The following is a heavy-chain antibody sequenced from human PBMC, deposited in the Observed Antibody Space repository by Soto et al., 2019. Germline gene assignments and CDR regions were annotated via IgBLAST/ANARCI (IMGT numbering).Heavy chain of an antibody. V-gene: IGHV1-69*08. J-gene: IGHJ5*02. D-gene: IGHD4-4*01. CDR3: AGDPDSHYNDSHASSYP. Sequence: QVQLVQSGAEVKKPGSSVKVSCKASGGTFSTYTITWVRQAPGQGLEWMGRIIPIIGIINYAQKFQGRVTISADKFTGTAYMELTGLTSDDTAVYYCAGDPDSHYNDSHASSYPLGQGTLVTVSS. CDR2: IIPIIGII. CDR1: GGTFSTYT.